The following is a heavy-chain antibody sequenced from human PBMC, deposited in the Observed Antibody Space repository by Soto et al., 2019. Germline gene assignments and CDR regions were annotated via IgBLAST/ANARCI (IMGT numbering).Heavy chain of an antibody. CDR1: GFTFSSYG. CDR3: AKARIYDFWSGYRHTYYFDY. Sequence: GGSLRLSCAASGFTFSSYGMHWVRQAPGKGLEWVAVISYDGSNKYYADSVKGRFTISRDNSKNTLYLQMNSLRAEDTAVYYCAKARIYDFWSGYRHTYYFDYWGQGT. D-gene: IGHD3-3*01. J-gene: IGHJ4*02. V-gene: IGHV3-30*18. CDR2: ISYDGSNK.